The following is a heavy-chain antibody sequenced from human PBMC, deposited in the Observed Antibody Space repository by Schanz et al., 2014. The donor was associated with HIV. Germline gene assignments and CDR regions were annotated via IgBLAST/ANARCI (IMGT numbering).Heavy chain of an antibody. Sequence: VQLVESGGGLVKPGGSLRLACAGSSLTFSGYSMNWVRQAPGKGLEWASGISWNSGRIGYADSVKGRFTISRDNAKNSLYLQMNSLRAEATALYYCAKGTNYYGSGSYHYYYGMDVWGLGTTVTVSS. J-gene: IGHJ6*02. CDR2: ISWNSGRI. CDR3: AKGTNYYGSGSYHYYYGMDV. V-gene: IGHV3-9*01. CDR1: SLTFSGYS. D-gene: IGHD3-10*01.